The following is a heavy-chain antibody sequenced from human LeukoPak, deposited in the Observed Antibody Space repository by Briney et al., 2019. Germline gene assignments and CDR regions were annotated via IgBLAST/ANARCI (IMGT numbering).Heavy chain of an antibody. Sequence: SQTLSLTCTVSGGSISSGGYYWSWIRPHPRKGLEWIGYIYYSGSTYYNPSLKSRVTIPVDTSKNQFSLKLSSVTAADTAVYYCARGYVDSSGWSPNWFDPWGQGTLVTVSS. J-gene: IGHJ5*02. CDR1: GGSISSGGYY. CDR3: ARGYVDSSGWSPNWFDP. D-gene: IGHD6-19*01. CDR2: IYYSGST. V-gene: IGHV4-31*03.